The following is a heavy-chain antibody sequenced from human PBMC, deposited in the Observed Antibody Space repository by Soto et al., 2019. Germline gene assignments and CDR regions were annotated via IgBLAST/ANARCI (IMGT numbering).Heavy chain of an antibody. D-gene: IGHD3-22*01. CDR2: INHSGST. J-gene: IGHJ4*02. V-gene: IGHV4-34*01. Sequence: SETLSLTCAVYGGSFSGYYWSWIRQPPGKGLEWIGEINHSGSTNYNPSLKSRVTISVDTSKNQFSLNLTSVTAADTAVYYCARFGGYYQAFDQWGQGSLVTVSS. CDR1: GGSFSGYY. CDR3: ARFGGYYQAFDQ.